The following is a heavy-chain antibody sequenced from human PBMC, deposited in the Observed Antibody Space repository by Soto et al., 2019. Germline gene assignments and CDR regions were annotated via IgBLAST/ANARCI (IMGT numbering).Heavy chain of an antibody. CDR1: GGSINSGSYY. D-gene: IGHD3-3*01. J-gene: IGHJ4*02. Sequence: SETLSLTCTVSGGSINSGSYYWGWVRQPPGQGLEWIGGIRSTGSTYYNPSLKSRVSISVDTSKNQFSLKVTSLIAADTAVYYCARQGYYIWSGYHHYFDSWGQGTLVTVSS. CDR3: ARQGYYIWSGYHHYFDS. CDR2: IRSTGST. V-gene: IGHV4-39*01.